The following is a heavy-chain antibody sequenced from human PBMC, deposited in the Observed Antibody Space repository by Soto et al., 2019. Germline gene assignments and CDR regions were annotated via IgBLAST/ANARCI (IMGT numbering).Heavy chain of an antibody. J-gene: IGHJ4*02. CDR1: GFTVSDAY. D-gene: IGHD6-13*01. CDR3: TTDFGYIRE. Sequence: EVQLVESGGGLVKPGESLRLSCAASGFTVSDAYMSWVRQAPGKGLEWVGRFRRELDGGTPDYAAFVKGRFTISRDGSENSLYLQMNSLQTEDTAVYFCTTDFGYIREWGQGTLVSVSS. V-gene: IGHV3-15*01. CDR2: FRRELDGGTP.